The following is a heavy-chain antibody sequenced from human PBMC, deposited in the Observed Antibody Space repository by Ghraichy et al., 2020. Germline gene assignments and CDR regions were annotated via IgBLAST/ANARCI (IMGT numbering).Heavy chain of an antibody. D-gene: IGHD3-3*01. V-gene: IGHV4-30-4*01. CDR2: IYYSGNT. CDR3: ARERVIWSGTHRGMHV. Sequence: SETLSLTCTVSGGSIISGDHYWSWIRQPPGKGLEWIAYIYYSGNTYYNPSLKSRVIISVDTSKNQFSLKVGSVTAADTAVYYCARERVIWSGTHRGMHVWGQGTTVTVS. CDR1: GGSIISGDHY. J-gene: IGHJ6*02.